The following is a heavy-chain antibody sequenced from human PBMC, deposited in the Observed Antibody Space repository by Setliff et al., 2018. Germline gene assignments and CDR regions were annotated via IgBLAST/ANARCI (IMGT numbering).Heavy chain of an antibody. Sequence: ASVKVSCKASGYRFSTYGISWVRQAPGQGLEWMAWVSDNNGNTNYAPKLQDRVTLTTDTSTTTAFMELRGLRPDDSAVYYYARLVRFCTQTACQKVAGDESWGQGTLVTVSS. J-gene: IGHJ5*01. CDR1: GYRFSTYG. D-gene: IGHD2-8*01. V-gene: IGHV1-18*01. CDR2: VSDNNGNT. CDR3: ARLVRFCTQTACQKVAGDES.